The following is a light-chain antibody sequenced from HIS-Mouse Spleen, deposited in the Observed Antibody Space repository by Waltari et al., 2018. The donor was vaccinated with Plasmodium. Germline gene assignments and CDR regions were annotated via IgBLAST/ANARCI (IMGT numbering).Light chain of an antibody. CDR2: DVC. Sequence: QSALTQPRPVSGSPGQSVTIPCTGPSSDVGGDNYVSWSQQHPGKAPKLMIYDVCKRPSGVPDRFSGSKSGNTASLTISGLQAEDEADYYCCSYAGSYTWVFGGGTKLTVL. CDR1: SSDVGGDNY. J-gene: IGLJ3*02. V-gene: IGLV2-11*01. CDR3: CSYAGSYTWV.